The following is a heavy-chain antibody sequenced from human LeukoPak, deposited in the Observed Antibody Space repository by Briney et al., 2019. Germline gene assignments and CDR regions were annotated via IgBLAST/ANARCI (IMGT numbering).Heavy chain of an antibody. D-gene: IGHD3-9*01. J-gene: IGHJ4*02. Sequence: GGSLRLSCAASGFTFDDYAMHWVRQAPGKGLEGVSGISWNSGSIGYADSVKGRFTISRDNAKNSLYLQMNSLRAEDTALYYCAKDGDYDILTGYYYDYWGQGTLVTVSS. CDR2: ISWNSGSI. CDR1: GFTFDDYA. CDR3: AKDGDYDILTGYYYDY. V-gene: IGHV3-9*01.